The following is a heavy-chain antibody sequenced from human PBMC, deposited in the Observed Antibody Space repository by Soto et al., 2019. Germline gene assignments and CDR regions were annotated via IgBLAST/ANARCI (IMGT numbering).Heavy chain of an antibody. CDR2: IIPIFGTA. D-gene: IGHD3-10*01. J-gene: IGHJ6*02. CDR1: GGTFSSYA. CDR3: ARTREVRGVIITSSPYYYGMDV. V-gene: IGHV1-69*13. Sequence: SVKVSCKASGGTFSSYAISWVRQAPGQGVEWMGGIIPIFGTANYAKKFQGRVTITADESTSTAYMELSSLRSEDTAVYYCARTREVRGVIITSSPYYYGMDVWGQGTTVTVS.